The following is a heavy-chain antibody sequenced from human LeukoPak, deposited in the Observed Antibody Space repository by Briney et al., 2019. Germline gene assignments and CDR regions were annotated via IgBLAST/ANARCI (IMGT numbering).Heavy chain of an antibody. Sequence: PSETLSLTCTVSGGSISSSSYYWGWISQPPGKGLEWIGSIYYSGSTYYNPSLKSRVTISVDTSKNQFSLKLSSVTAADTAVYYCARFLIAAAGTYYFDYWGQGTLVTVSS. J-gene: IGHJ4*02. CDR3: ARFLIAAAGTYYFDY. CDR1: GGSISSSSYY. CDR2: IYYSGST. V-gene: IGHV4-39*01. D-gene: IGHD6-13*01.